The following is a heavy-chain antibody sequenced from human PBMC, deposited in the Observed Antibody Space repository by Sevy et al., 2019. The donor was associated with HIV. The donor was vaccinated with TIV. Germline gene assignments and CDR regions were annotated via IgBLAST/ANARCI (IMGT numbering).Heavy chain of an antibody. Sequence: GESLKVSCKGSGYSFTSYWIGWVRQMPGKGLEWMGITYPGDSDTRYSPPFQGQVTISADKSISTAYLQWSSLKASDTAMYYCARKYYDILTGYYRFDPWGQGTLVTVSS. CDR1: GYSFTSYW. CDR3: ARKYYDILTGYYRFDP. CDR2: TYPGDSDT. V-gene: IGHV5-51*01. J-gene: IGHJ5*02. D-gene: IGHD3-9*01.